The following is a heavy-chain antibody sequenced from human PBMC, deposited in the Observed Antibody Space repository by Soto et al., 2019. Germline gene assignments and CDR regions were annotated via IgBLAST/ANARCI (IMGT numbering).Heavy chain of an antibody. CDR1: GYTFTSYG. CDR2: IIPILGIA. CDR3: AIRYCSSTSCHPDY. D-gene: IGHD2-2*01. Sequence: SVKVSCKASGYTFTSYGISWVRQAPGQGLEWMGRIIPILGIANYAQKFQGRVTITADKSTSTAYMELSSLRSEDTAVYYCAIRYCSSTSCHPDYWGQGTLVTVSS. J-gene: IGHJ4*02. V-gene: IGHV1-69*04.